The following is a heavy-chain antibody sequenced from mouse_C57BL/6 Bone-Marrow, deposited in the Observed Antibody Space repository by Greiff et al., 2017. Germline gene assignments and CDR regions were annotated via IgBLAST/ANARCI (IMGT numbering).Heavy chain of an antibody. J-gene: IGHJ3*01. CDR1: GYTFTSYS. Sequence: VQLQQSGAELAKPGASVKLSCKASGYTFTSYSMHWVHQRPGQGLEWIGCINPGSGYTKYNEKFKDKATLTADKSSSTAYMQLSSLTYEESVVYYCAKEGWLLVLAYWGQGTLVTVSA. D-gene: IGHD2-3*01. V-gene: IGHV1-7*01. CDR3: AKEGWLLVLAY. CDR2: INPGSGYT.